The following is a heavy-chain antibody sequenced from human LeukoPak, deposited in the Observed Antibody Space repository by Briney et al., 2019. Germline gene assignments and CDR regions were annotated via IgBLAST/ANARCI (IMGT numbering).Heavy chain of an antibody. CDR3: TGGYCSSTSCYTDFDY. V-gene: IGHV3-49*03. Sequence: GGSLRLSCTASVFTFGDYAMSWFRQAPGKGLEWVGFIRSKAYGGTTEYAASVKGRFTISRDDSKSIAYLQMNSLKTEDTAVYYCTGGYCSSTSCYTDFDYWGQGTLVTVSS. CDR2: IRSKAYGGTT. CDR1: VFTFGDYA. D-gene: IGHD2-2*02. J-gene: IGHJ4*02.